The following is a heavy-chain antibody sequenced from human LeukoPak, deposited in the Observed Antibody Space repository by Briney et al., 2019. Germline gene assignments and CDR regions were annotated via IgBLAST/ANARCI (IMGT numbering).Heavy chain of an antibody. V-gene: IGHV4-34*01. D-gene: IGHD1-26*01. CDR3: ARTGDSGSHNFDY. CDR1: GGSFSGYY. Sequence: SETLSLSCAVYGGSFSGYYWSWIRQPPGKGLEWIGEINHSGSTNYNPSLKSRVTISVDTSKNQFSLKLSSVTAADTAVYYCARTGDSGSHNFDYWGQGTLVTVSS. J-gene: IGHJ4*02. CDR2: INHSGST.